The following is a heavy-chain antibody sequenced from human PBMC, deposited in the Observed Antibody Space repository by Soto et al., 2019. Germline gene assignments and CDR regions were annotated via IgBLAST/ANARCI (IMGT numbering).Heavy chain of an antibody. CDR2: ISAYNGNT. CDR1: GYTFTSHG. D-gene: IGHD6-19*01. J-gene: IGHJ5*02. Sequence: GASVKVSCKASGYTFTSHGISWVRQAPGQGLEWMGWISAYNGNTNYAQKLQGRVTMTTDTSTSTAYMELRSLRSDDTAVYYCANRDSSGWYSSWGQGTLVTVSS. CDR3: ANRDSSGWYSS. V-gene: IGHV1-18*04.